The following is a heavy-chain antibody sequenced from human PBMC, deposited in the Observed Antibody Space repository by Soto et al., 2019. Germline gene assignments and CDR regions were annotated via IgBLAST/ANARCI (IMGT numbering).Heavy chain of an antibody. V-gene: IGHV4-4*02. D-gene: IGHD3-9*01. Sequence: PSETLSLTCAVSGGSISSSNWWSWVRQPPGKGLEWIGEIYHSGSTNYNPSLKSRVTISVDKSKNQFSLKLSSVTAADTAVYYCARDQPPDILTEGGAFDIWGQGTMVTVSS. CDR1: GGSISSSNW. CDR2: IYHSGST. CDR3: ARDQPPDILTEGGAFDI. J-gene: IGHJ3*02.